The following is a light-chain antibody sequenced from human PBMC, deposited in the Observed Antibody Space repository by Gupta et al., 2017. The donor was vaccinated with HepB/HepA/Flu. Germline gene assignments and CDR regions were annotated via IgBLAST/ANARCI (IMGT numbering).Light chain of an antibody. Sequence: IPMTLSPSSLSASVGDRVTITCRASQSSSSYLDWYQQKPGKAPKLLIYAASSLQSGVPSRFSGSGSGTDFTLTISSLQPEDFATYYCRQSDSTSWTFGQGTKVEIK. CDR2: AAS. V-gene: IGKV1-39*01. CDR1: QSSSSY. J-gene: IGKJ1*01. CDR3: RQSDSTSWT.